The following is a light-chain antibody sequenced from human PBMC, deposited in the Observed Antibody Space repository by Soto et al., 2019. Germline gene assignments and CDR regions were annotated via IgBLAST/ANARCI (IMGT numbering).Light chain of an antibody. J-gene: IGKJ3*01. V-gene: IGKV1-33*01. CDR1: EDIRTS. Sequence: DIQMTQSPSSLSASVGARVSITCQASEDIRTSLSWFQHKAGRAPKLLIYGASYLETGVPSRFRGSGSGTDFTLTISSLQPEDIATYYCQHYNNLPPFTFGPGTIVDVK. CDR2: GAS. CDR3: QHYNNLPPFT.